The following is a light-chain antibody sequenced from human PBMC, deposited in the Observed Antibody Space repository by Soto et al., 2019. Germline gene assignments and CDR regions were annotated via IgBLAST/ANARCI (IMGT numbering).Light chain of an antibody. Sequence: DIQLTQSPSSLSASLGDRVTITCRASQDIKKFLAWYQQRPGKVPDLLIYAASTVRSGVPSRFSGNAYGTDFSCTISSLQPEDVATYYCQKYDRAPALFGQGTKVDIK. CDR3: QKYDRAPAL. J-gene: IGKJ1*01. CDR1: QDIKKF. CDR2: AAS. V-gene: IGKV1-27*01.